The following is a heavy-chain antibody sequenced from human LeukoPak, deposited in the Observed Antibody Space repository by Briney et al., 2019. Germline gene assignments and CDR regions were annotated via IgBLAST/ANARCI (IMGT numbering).Heavy chain of an antibody. CDR1: GYTFTNYY. V-gene: IGHV1-46*01. D-gene: IGHD3-22*01. Sequence: ASVKVSCKASGYTFTNYYIHWVRQAPGQGLECMGIINPSGGSTSYAQKFQGRVTMTRDTSINTAYMELSRLRSDDTALYYCARGTYYDSSAYSGVRLFDYWGQGTLVTVSS. CDR3: ARGTYYDSSAYSGVRLFDY. J-gene: IGHJ4*02. CDR2: INPSGGST.